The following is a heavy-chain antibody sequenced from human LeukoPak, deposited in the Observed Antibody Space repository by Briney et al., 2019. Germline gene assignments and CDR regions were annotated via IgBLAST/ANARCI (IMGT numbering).Heavy chain of an antibody. V-gene: IGHV3-21*01. CDR3: AREKAIGHSPYDAFDI. J-gene: IGHJ3*02. CDR1: GFTFSTSG. D-gene: IGHD3/OR15-3a*01. Sequence: GGSLRLSCAASGFTFSTSGMNWVRQAPGKGLEWVSSITGSSSSIYYRDSVKGRFTISRDNAKNSLYLQMNSLRAEDTAVYYCAREKAIGHSPYDAFDIWGQGTLVTVSS. CDR2: ITGSSSSI.